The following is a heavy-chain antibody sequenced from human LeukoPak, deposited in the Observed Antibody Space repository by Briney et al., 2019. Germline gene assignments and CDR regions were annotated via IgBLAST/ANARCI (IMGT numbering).Heavy chain of an antibody. Sequence: GGSLRLSCAAAGLTFSNYGMHWVRQAPGKGLQWVAYIRYDGRNKYSADSVKGRFTISRDNSKNTLYLQMNSLRAEDTAVYYCATATGYCSSTSCYTSSFDYWGQGTLVTVSS. D-gene: IGHD2-2*02. CDR1: GLTFSNYG. CDR2: IRYDGRNK. V-gene: IGHV3-30*02. CDR3: ATATGYCSSTSCYTSSFDY. J-gene: IGHJ4*02.